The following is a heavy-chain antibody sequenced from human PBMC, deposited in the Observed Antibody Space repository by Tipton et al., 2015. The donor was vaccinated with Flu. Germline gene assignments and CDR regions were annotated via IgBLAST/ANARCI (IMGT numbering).Heavy chain of an antibody. J-gene: IGHJ3*02. CDR2: IYPSGTT. V-gene: IGHV4-39*01. CDR1: SGSIRSTNYF. CDR3: ATYNWNDVDVPVPAFDI. D-gene: IGHD1-20*01. Sequence: TLSLTCTVSSGSIRSTNYFCAWIRQPPGKRLELIGCIYPSGTTYYNPSLKSRVTISVDTPKSQFSLMLKSVTAADTAVYFCATYNWNDVDVPVPAFDIWGQGTLVTVSS.